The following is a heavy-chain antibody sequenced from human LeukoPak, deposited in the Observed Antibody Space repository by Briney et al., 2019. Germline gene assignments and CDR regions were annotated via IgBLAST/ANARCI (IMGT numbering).Heavy chain of an antibody. CDR3: ARYSVVPPADFDY. V-gene: IGHV5-10-1*01. CDR2: IDPSDSYT. D-gene: IGHD2-2*01. CDR1: GYRFTSYW. J-gene: IGHJ4*02. Sequence: GASLRISCKGSGYRFTSYWISWGRPMPGKGQERMGRIDPSDSYTNYSPSFQGHVIISADKSISTAYLQWSSLKASDTAIYYCARYSVVPPADFDYWGQGTLVTVSS.